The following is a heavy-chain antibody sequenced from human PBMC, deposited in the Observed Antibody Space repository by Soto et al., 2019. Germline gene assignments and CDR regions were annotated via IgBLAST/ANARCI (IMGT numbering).Heavy chain of an antibody. D-gene: IGHD6-19*01. CDR2: INPSGGST. CDR1: GYTFTSYY. Sequence: ASVKVSCKASGYTFTSYYMHWVRQALGQGLEWMGIINPSGGSTSYAQKFQGRVTMTRDTSTSTVYMELSSLRSEDTAVYYCARIAVAGDYYYYGMDVWGQGTTVTVSS. V-gene: IGHV1-46*01. CDR3: ARIAVAGDYYYYGMDV. J-gene: IGHJ6*02.